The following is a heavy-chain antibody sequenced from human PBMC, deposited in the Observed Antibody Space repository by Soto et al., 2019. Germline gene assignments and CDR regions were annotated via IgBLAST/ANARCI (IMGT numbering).Heavy chain of an antibody. CDR3: ARGSVAAAGVNWFDP. D-gene: IGHD6-13*01. Sequence: SETLSLTCTVSGGSISSYYWSWIRQPPGKGLEWIGHIYYSGSTNYNPSLKSRVTISVDTSKNQFSLKLSSVAAADTAVYYCARGSVAAAGVNWFDPWGQGTLVTVSS. CDR2: IYYSGST. J-gene: IGHJ5*02. CDR1: GGSISSYY. V-gene: IGHV4-59*01.